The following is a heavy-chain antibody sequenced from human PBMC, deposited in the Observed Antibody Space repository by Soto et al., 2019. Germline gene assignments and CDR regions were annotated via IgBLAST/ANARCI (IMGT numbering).Heavy chain of an antibody. CDR3: ARNPILTGYDGYYGIAV. D-gene: IGHD3-9*01. CDR2: INAGNGNT. Sequence: ASVKVSCKASGYTFTSYAMHWVRQAPGQRLEWMGWINAGNGNTKYSQKFQGRVTITRDTSASTAYMELSSLRSEDTAVYYCARNPILTGYDGYYGIAVWGQGTTVTVSS. J-gene: IGHJ6*02. V-gene: IGHV1-3*01. CDR1: GYTFTSYA.